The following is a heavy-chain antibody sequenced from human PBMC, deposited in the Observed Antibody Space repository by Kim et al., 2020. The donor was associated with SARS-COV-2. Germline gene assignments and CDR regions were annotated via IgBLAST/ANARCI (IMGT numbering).Heavy chain of an antibody. CDR1: GGSISSSSYY. J-gene: IGHJ3*02. CDR3: ARSTGRDAFDI. CDR2: IYYSGST. D-gene: IGHD3-10*01. Sequence: SETLSLTCTVSGGSISSSSYYWGWIRQPPGKGLEWIGSIYYSGSTYYNPSLKSRVTISVDTSKNQFSLKLSSVTAADTAVYYCARSTGRDAFDIWGQGTMVTVSS. V-gene: IGHV4-39*01.